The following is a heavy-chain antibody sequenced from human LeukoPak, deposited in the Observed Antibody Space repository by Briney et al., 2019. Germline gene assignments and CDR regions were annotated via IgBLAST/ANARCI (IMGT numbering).Heavy chain of an antibody. CDR3: ARDKVSVIPALDY. D-gene: IGHD2/OR15-2a*01. CDR1: GFTFINFG. J-gene: IGHJ4*02. Sequence: GGSLRLSCAASGFTFINFGMHWVRQAPGKGPEWVAIVWYDGNNKYYADSVKGRFTISRDNAKESLYLQMNSLRAEDTALYFCARDKVSVIPALDYWGQGTLVIVSS. V-gene: IGHV3-33*01. CDR2: VWYDGNNK.